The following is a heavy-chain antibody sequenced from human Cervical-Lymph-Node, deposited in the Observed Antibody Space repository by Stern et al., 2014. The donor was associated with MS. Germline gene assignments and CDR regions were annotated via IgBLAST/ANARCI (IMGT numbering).Heavy chain of an antibody. CDR3: ARDSSIDGYILGRS. J-gene: IGHJ4*02. D-gene: IGHD5-24*01. CDR1: GFIFESYW. V-gene: IGHV3-7*03. Sequence: EVQLVQSGGGLVKPGGSLRLSCAGTGFIFESYWMSWVRQAPGKGLEWVANIKQDGREKSYVDSVRGRFNITRNTATKLVQLQMDSLRGEDTVLYYCARDSSIDGYILGRSWGQGARVTVSS. CDR2: IKQDGREK.